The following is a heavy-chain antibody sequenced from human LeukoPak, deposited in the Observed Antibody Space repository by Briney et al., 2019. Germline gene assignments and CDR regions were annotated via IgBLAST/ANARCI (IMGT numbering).Heavy chain of an antibody. CDR1: GGSISSSSYY. CDR2: IYYSGST. Sequence: SETLSLTCTVSGGSISSSSYYWGWLRQPPGTGLEGIGSIYYSGSTYYNPSLKSRVTISVDTSKNQFSLKLSSVTAADTAVYYCARQWQQLVFGDPWGQGTLVTVSS. V-gene: IGHV4-39*01. J-gene: IGHJ5*02. D-gene: IGHD6-13*01. CDR3: ARQWQQLVFGDP.